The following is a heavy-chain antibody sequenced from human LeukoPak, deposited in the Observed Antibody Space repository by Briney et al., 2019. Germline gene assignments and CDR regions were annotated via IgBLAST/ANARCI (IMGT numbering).Heavy chain of an antibody. D-gene: IGHD4-17*01. CDR3: ARDHGDFPDY. CDR2: IYYSGTT. Sequence: SETLSLTCTVSGDSIKSSSYYWAWVRQPPGKGLEWIASIYYSGTTYYNPSLKSRVTISVDTSKNQFSLKLSSVTAADTAVYYCARDHGDFPDYWGQGTLVTVSS. CDR1: GDSIKSSSYY. J-gene: IGHJ4*02. V-gene: IGHV4-39*07.